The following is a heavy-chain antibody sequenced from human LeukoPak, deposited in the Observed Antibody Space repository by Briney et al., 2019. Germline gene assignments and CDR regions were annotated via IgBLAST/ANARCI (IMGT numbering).Heavy chain of an antibody. D-gene: IGHD5-12*01. CDR2: ISSSGSTI. J-gene: IGHJ4*02. Sequence: GGSLRLSCAASGFTFSNYEMNWVRQAPGKGLEWISYISSSGSTINYADPVKGRFTISRDNAKNSLYLQMNSLRAEDTAVYYCARENSGYPRGDFDYWGQGTLVTVSS. CDR1: GFTFSNYE. CDR3: ARENSGYPRGDFDY. V-gene: IGHV3-48*03.